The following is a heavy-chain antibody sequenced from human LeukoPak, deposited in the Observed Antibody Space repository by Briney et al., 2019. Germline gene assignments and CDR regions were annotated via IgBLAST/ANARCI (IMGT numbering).Heavy chain of an antibody. CDR2: ISGSGGST. CDR1: GFTFSSYA. Sequence: GGSLRLSCAASGFTFSSYAMSWVRQAPGKGLEWVSAISGSGGSTYYADSVKGRFTISRDNSKNTLYLQMNSLRAEDTAVYYCAKNYGDSRYYYGMDVWGQGTTVTVSS. CDR3: AKNYGDSRYYYGMDV. V-gene: IGHV3-23*01. D-gene: IGHD4-17*01. J-gene: IGHJ6*02.